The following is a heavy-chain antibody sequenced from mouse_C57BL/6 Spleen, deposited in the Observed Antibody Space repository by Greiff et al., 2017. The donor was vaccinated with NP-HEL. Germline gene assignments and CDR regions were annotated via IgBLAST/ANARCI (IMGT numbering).Heavy chain of an antibody. Sequence: QVQLQQPGAELVRPGTSVKLSCKASGYTFTSYWMHWVKQRPGQGLEWIGVIDPSDSYTNYNQKFKGKATLTVDTSSSTAYMQRSSLTSEDSAVYYGAREGSCYGSRNYAMDGGGQGTSVTVSS. D-gene: IGHD1-1*01. CDR1: GYTFTSYW. V-gene: IGHV1-59*01. CDR3: AREGSCYGSRNYAMDG. J-gene: IGHJ4*01. CDR2: IDPSDSYT.